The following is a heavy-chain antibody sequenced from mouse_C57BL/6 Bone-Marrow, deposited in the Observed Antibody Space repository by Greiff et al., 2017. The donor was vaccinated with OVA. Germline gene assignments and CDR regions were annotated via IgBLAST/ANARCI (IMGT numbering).Heavy chain of an antibody. Sequence: EVQLQQSGAELVRPGASVKLSCTASGFNIKDDYMHWVKQRPEQGLEWIGWIDPENGDTEYASKFQGKATITADTSSNTAYLQLSSLTSEDTAVDYCTTGGNYYAMDYWGQGTSVTVSS. V-gene: IGHV14-4*01. CDR3: TTGGNYYAMDY. CDR2: IDPENGDT. J-gene: IGHJ4*01. CDR1: GFNIKDDY.